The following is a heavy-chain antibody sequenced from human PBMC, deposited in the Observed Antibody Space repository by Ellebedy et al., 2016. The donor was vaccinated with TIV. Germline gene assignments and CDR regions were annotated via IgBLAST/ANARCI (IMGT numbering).Heavy chain of an antibody. V-gene: IGHV3-21*01. J-gene: IGHJ6*02. CDR3: ARDFGELPYYYYYGMDV. CDR2: ISSSSSYI. Sequence: PGGSLRLSCAASGFTFSSYSMNWVRQAPGKGLEWVSSISSSSSYIYYADSVKGRFTISRDNAKNSLYLQMNSLRAEDTAVYYCARDFGELPYYYYYGMDVWGQGTKVTVSS. CDR1: GFTFSSYS. D-gene: IGHD1-26*01.